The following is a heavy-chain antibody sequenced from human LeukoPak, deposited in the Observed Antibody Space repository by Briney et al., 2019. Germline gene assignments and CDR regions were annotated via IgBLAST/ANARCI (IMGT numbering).Heavy chain of an antibody. Sequence: PSETLSLTCAVYGGSFSGYYWSWIRQPPGKGLEWIGEINHSGSTNYNPSLKSRVTISVDTSKNQFSLKLSSVTAADTAVYYCARIPYDYVWGSYRQPYFDYWGQGTLVTVSS. J-gene: IGHJ4*02. CDR3: ARIPYDYVWGSYRQPYFDY. CDR2: INHSGST. D-gene: IGHD3-16*02. CDR1: GGSFSGYY. V-gene: IGHV4-34*01.